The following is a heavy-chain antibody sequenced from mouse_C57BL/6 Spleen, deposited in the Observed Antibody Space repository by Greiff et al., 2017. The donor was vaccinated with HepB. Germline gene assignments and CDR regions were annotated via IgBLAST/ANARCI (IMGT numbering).Heavy chain of an antibody. CDR1: GFTFSDYG. Sequence: EVKLVESGGGLVQPGGSLKLSCAASGFTFSDYGMAWVRQAPRKGPEWVAFISNLAYSIYYADTVTGRFTISRENAKNTLYLEMSSLRSEDTAMYYCARGGLNYGYFDYWGQGTTLTVSS. D-gene: IGHD1-1*02. J-gene: IGHJ2*01. CDR3: ARGGLNYGYFDY. CDR2: ISNLAYSI. V-gene: IGHV5-15*01.